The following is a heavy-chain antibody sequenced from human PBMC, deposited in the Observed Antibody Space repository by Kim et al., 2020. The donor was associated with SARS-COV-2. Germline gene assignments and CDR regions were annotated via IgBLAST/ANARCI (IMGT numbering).Heavy chain of an antibody. D-gene: IGHD2-15*01. V-gene: IGHV3-11*04. Sequence: FTISRDNAKNSLYLQMNSLRAEDTAVYYCARDRYCSGGSCYGRPWGYFDYWGQGTLVTVSS. CDR3: ARDRYCSGGSCYGRPWGYFDY. J-gene: IGHJ4*02.